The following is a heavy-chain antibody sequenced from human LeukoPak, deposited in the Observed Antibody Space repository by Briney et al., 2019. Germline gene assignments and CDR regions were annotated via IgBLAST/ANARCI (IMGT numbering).Heavy chain of an antibody. CDR3: ARCPVLYYYYYMDV. CDR1: GYTFTSYG. CDR2: IIPIFGTA. J-gene: IGHJ6*03. Sequence: SVKVSCKASGYTFTSYGISWVRQAPGQGLEWMGGIIPIFGTANYAQKFQGRVTITADESTSTAYMELSSLRSEDTAVYYCARCPVLYYYYYMDVWGKGTTVTVSS. V-gene: IGHV1-69*13.